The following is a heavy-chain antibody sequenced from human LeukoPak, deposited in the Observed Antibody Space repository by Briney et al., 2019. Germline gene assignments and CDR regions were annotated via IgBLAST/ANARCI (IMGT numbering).Heavy chain of an antibody. CDR2: INSDGSST. J-gene: IGHJ6*03. CDR1: GFTFSSYA. CDR3: VIQGHYYYMDV. V-gene: IGHV3-74*01. Sequence: PGGSLRLSCAASGFTFSSYAMSWVRQAPGKGLVWVSRINSDGSSTSNADSVKGRFTISRDNAKNTLYLQMNSLRAEDTAVYYCVIQGHYYYMDVWGKGTTVTVSS.